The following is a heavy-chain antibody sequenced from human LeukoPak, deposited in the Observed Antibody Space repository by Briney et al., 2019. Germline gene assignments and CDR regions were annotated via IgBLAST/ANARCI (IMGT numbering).Heavy chain of an antibody. J-gene: IGHJ4*02. D-gene: IGHD3-3*01. CDR3: ARRYDGFDY. CDR2: IYYSGST. V-gene: IGHV4-39*01. Sequence: ASETLSLTCTVSGGSISSSSYYWGWIRQPPGKGLEWIGSIYYSGSTYYNPSLKSRVTISVDTSKNQFSLKLSSVTAADTAVYYCARRYDGFDYWGQGTLVTVSS. CDR1: GGSISSSSYY.